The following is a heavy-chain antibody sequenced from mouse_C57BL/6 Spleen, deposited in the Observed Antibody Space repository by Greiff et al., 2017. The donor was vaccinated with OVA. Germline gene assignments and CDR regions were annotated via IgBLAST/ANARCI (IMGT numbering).Heavy chain of an antibody. CDR3: ARPYGSSYYFDY. J-gene: IGHJ2*01. Sequence: QVQLQQSGPELVKPGASVKISCTASGSAFSSSWMNWVKQRPGKGLEWIGRIYPGDGDTNYNGKFKGKATLTADKSSSTAYMQLSSLTSEDSAVYFCARPYGSSYYFDYWGQGTTLTVSS. CDR1: GSAFSSSW. D-gene: IGHD1-1*01. CDR2: IYPGDGDT. V-gene: IGHV1-82*01.